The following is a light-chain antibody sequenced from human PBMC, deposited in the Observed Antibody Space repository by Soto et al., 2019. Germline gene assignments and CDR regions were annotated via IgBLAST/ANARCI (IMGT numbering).Light chain of an antibody. CDR3: QSYDRSLSGGV. CDR1: SSNIGAGYD. J-gene: IGLJ3*02. V-gene: IGLV1-40*01. Sequence: QSVLTQPPSVSGAPGQRVTFSCTGSSSNIGAGYDVQWYQQVPGTAPKLLISNSINRPSGVPDRFSGSRSDTSASLAITGIQADDEADYYCQSYDRSLSGGVFGGGTKLTVL. CDR2: NSI.